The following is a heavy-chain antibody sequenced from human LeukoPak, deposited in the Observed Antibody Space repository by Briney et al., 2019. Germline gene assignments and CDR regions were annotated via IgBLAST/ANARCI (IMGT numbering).Heavy chain of an antibody. D-gene: IGHD4-17*01. CDR1: GGSVSSGAYY. J-gene: IGHJ4*02. CDR2: MSYSGST. CDR3: ARTADFGDYFDY. Sequence: PSETLSLTCTVSGGSVSSGAYYWSWIRQPPGKGLEWIGYMSYSGSTTYNPSLNSRVSISIDTSKNLVSLILSSVTAADTAVYYCARTADFGDYFDYWGQGTLVTVSS. V-gene: IGHV4-61*08.